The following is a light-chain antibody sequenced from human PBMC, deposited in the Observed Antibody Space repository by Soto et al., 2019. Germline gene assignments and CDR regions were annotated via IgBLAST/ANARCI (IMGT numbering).Light chain of an antibody. V-gene: IGKV1-17*01. Sequence: DIQMTQSPSSLSASVGDRITITCRASQDIRSELGWYQQKAGKAPKRLIYGASNLESGAPSRFSGSGSGTGFTLTISSLQPEDFATYYCLQYNSCPWTFGQGTKVEIK. CDR3: LQYNSCPWT. CDR1: QDIRSE. CDR2: GAS. J-gene: IGKJ1*01.